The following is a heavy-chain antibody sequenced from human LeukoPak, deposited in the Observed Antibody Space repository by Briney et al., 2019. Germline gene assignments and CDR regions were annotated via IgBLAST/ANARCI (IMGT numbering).Heavy chain of an antibody. J-gene: IGHJ3*02. CDR2: IVVGSGNT. CDR1: GYTFTSSA. CDR3: AARNLVSWADAFDI. Sequence: GASVKVSCKASGYTFTSSAVQWVRQARGQRLGWIGWIVVGSGNTNYAQKFQERVTITRDMSTSTAYMELSSLRSEDTAVYYCAARNLVSWADAFDIWGQGTMVTVSS. D-gene: IGHD1-14*01. V-gene: IGHV1-58*01.